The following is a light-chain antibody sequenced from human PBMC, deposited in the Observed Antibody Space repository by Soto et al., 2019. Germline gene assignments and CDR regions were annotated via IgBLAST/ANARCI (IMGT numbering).Light chain of an antibody. J-gene: IGKJ1*01. CDR1: QYIGDF. Sequence: MPLTHSPSSLSASCGYRFTITYGASQYIGDFLNWYQQTPGKAPKLLTFGASNLHIGVPSRFSGSGSGTEFTLTINNLQREDFATYYCQESFFTLGTFGRGTKVDIK. CDR3: QESFFTLGT. CDR2: GAS. V-gene: IGKV1-39*01.